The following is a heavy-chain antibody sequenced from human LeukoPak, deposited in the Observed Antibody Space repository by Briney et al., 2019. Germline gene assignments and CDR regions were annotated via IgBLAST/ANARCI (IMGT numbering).Heavy chain of an antibody. J-gene: IGHJ4*02. D-gene: IGHD2-2*01. CDR3: ARVGDCGRASCYAIDY. V-gene: IGHV3-66*01. Sequence: GGSLRLSYAASGFAVSSNYMSWVRQAPGKGLEWVSIIYSGGSTYYTDSVRGRFIISRDISKNTLYLQMNSLRAEDTAVYYCARVGDCGRASCYAIDYWGQGTPVTVSS. CDR1: GFAVSSNY. CDR2: IYSGGST.